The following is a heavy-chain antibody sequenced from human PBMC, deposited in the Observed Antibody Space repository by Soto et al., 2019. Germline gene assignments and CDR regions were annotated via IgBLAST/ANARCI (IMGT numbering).Heavy chain of an antibody. CDR1: GFSFSSYS. Sequence: GGSLRLSCAASGFSFSSYSINWVRQAPGKGLEWVSSISSSSSYIYYADSVKGRFTISRDNAKNSLFLQMNSLRAEDTAMYYCASSRATRFGVVIMGVFDFWGQGTMVTVSS. D-gene: IGHD3-3*01. V-gene: IGHV3-21*01. CDR2: ISSSSSYI. CDR3: ASSRATRFGVVIMGVFDF. J-gene: IGHJ3*01.